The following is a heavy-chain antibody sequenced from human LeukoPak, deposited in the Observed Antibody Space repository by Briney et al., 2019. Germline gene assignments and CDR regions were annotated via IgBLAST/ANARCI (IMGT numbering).Heavy chain of an antibody. CDR3: ARENTIFGVVTGLDV. CDR1: GYTFTSYD. Sequence: ASVKVSCKASGYTFTSYDINWERQATGQGLEWMGWMNPNSGNTGYAQKFQGRVTMTRNTSISTAYMELSSLRSEDTAVYYCARENTIFGVVTGLDVWGQGTTVTVSS. CDR2: MNPNSGNT. D-gene: IGHD3-3*01. J-gene: IGHJ6*02. V-gene: IGHV1-8*01.